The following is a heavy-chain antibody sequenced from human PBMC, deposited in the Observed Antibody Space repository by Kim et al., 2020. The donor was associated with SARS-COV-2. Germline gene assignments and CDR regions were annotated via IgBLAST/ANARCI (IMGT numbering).Heavy chain of an antibody. D-gene: IGHD5-12*01. CDR1: GGSFSGYY. CDR3: ARNKEMATILYY. V-gene: IGHV4-34*01. J-gene: IGHJ4*02. CDR2: INQSGST. Sequence: SETLSLTCAVYGGSFSGYYWSWIRQPPGKGLQWIGEINQSGSTNYNPSLKSRVTISVDTSKNQFSLKLSSMTAADTAVYYCARNKEMATILYYWGQGTLVSVSS.